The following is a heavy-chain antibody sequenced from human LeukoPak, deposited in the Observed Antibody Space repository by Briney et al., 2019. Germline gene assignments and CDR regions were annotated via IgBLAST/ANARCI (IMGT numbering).Heavy chain of an antibody. Sequence: SETLSLTCAVYGGSFSGYYWSWIRQPPGKGLEWIGEINHSGSTNYIPSLESRVTLSVDTSKNQFSLNLNSVTAADTAVYYCARGSSYYFDYWGQGTLVTVSS. D-gene: IGHD6-6*01. CDR3: ARGSSYYFDY. CDR2: INHSGST. V-gene: IGHV4-34*01. J-gene: IGHJ4*02. CDR1: GGSFSGYY.